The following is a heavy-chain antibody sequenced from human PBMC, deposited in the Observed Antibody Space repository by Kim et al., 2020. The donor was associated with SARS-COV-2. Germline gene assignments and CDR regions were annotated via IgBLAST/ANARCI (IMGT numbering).Heavy chain of an antibody. Sequence: GGSLRLSCVASGFTLNSYSMNWVRQAPGKGLEWVSYISSSGSTIFYADSVKGRFTISRDNAKNSLYLQMNSLRDEDTAVYYCARDYSSSSGSTVDDWGQG. CDR2: ISSSGSTI. CDR1: GFTLNSYS. CDR3: ARDYSSSSGSTVDD. J-gene: IGHJ4*02. D-gene: IGHD6-6*01. V-gene: IGHV3-48*02.